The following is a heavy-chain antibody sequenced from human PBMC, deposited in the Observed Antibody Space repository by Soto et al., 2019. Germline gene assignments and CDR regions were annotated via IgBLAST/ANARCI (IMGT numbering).Heavy chain of an antibody. D-gene: IGHD1-26*01. Sequence: EVQLVESGGGLVQPGGSLRLSCAASGFTFTGNWMHWVRQGPGKGLVWVARINRDGTATTYADSVTGRVTISRDNSKNTLYLQMNSLGAEDTAVYYCATVGTGSYNWFDPWGQGTMVTVSS. CDR2: INRDGTAT. CDR3: ATVGTGSYNWFDP. V-gene: IGHV3-74*01. CDR1: GFTFTGNW. J-gene: IGHJ5*02.